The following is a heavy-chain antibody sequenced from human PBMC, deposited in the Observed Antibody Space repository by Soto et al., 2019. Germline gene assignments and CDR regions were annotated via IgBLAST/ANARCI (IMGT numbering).Heavy chain of an antibody. V-gene: IGHV3-23*01. D-gene: IGHD3-16*01. CDR1: GFTFSSYA. J-gene: IGHJ3*01. CDR3: ARPYGGKIGDAPDL. CDR2: ISDAAASA. Sequence: EVQLLESGGGLVQPGGSLRLSCVASGFTFSSYAMSWVRQVPVEGLEWVSTISDAAASAYYVDSVKGRFTISRDNSKRTLYLQMNSLRAEDSAMYYCARPYGGKIGDAPDLWGQGTMVTVSS.